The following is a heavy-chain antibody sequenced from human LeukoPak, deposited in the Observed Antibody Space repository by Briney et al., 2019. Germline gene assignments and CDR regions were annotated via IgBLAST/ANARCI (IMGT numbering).Heavy chain of an antibody. J-gene: IGHJ4*02. CDR1: GYSFIKYD. D-gene: IGHD3-10*01. Sequence: ASVKVSCKASGYSFIKYDMNWVRQSPGQGLEWMGWINTNTGNPTYAQGFTGRFVFSLDTSVSTAYLQISGLKAEDTAVYYCARNNADGEGRFSYWGQGTLVTVSS. V-gene: IGHV7-4-1*02. CDR3: ARNNADGEGRFSY. CDR2: INTNTGNP.